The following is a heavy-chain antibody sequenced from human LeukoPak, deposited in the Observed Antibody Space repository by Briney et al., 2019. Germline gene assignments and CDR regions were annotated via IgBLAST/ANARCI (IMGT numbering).Heavy chain of an antibody. J-gene: IGHJ4*02. V-gene: IGHV3-74*01. CDR2: INSDGSST. CDR1: GYTFSSYW. CDR3: ARDDGYDSSGY. D-gene: IGHD3-22*01. Sequence: GGSLRLSCAASGYTFSSYWMDWVHQAPGKGLVWVSRINSDGSSTSYADSVKGRFTISRDNAKNTLYLQMNSLRAEDTAVYYCARDDGYDSSGYWGQGTLVTVSS.